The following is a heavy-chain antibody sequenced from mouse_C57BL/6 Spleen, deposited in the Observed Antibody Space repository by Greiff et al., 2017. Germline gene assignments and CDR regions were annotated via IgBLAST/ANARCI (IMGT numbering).Heavy chain of an antibody. Sequence: EVHLVESGPVLVKPGASVKMSCKASGYTFTDYYMNWVKQSHGKSLEWIGVINPYNGGTSYNQKFKGKATLTVDKSSSTAYMELNSLTSEDSAVYYCARADYYGSSYLYFDYWGQGTTLTVSS. CDR2: INPYNGGT. CDR3: ARADYYGSSYLYFDY. D-gene: IGHD1-1*01. CDR1: GYTFTDYY. V-gene: IGHV1-19*01. J-gene: IGHJ2*01.